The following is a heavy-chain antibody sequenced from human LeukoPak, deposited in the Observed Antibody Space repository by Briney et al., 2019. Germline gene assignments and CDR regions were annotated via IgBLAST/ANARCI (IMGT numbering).Heavy chain of an antibody. CDR1: GYTFTSYA. V-gene: IGHV7-4-1*02. D-gene: IGHD3-9*01. CDR3: AREAHLTGYVPATYGMDV. Sequence: ASVKVSCKASGYTFTSYAMNWVRQAPGQGLEWMGWINTNTGNPTYAQGFTGRFVFSLDTSVSTAYLQISSLKAEDTAVYYCAREAHLTGYVPATYGMDVWAKGPRSPSP. J-gene: IGHJ6*02. CDR2: INTNTGNP.